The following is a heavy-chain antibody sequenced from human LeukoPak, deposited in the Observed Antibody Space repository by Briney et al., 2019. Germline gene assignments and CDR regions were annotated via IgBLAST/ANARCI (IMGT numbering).Heavy chain of an antibody. Sequence: TGGSLRLSCAASGFTFNNYAMNWVRHAPGKGLVWVSSISGSTDTTYYADSVKGRFTVSRDNSKNTVFVQMNSLRAEDTAIYYCATAPRHCRGDTCFRYCFAFWGQGTLVTVSS. V-gene: IGHV3-23*01. CDR2: ISGSTDTT. CDR3: ATAPRHCRGDTCFRYCFAF. J-gene: IGHJ4*02. D-gene: IGHD2-15*01. CDR1: GFTFNNYA.